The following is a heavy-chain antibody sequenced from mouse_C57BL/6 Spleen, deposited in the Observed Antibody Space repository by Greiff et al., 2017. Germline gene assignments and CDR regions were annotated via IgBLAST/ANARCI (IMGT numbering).Heavy chain of an antibody. Sequence: QVQLKQPGAELVKPGASVKLSCKASGYTFTSYWMHWVKQRPGRGLEWIGRIDPNSGGTKYNEKFKSKATLTVDKPSSTAYMQLSSLTSEDSAVYYCARKFIYYDYDGYAMDYWGQGTSVTVSS. D-gene: IGHD2-4*01. CDR3: ARKFIYYDYDGYAMDY. CDR1: GYTFTSYW. CDR2: IDPNSGGT. V-gene: IGHV1-72*01. J-gene: IGHJ4*01.